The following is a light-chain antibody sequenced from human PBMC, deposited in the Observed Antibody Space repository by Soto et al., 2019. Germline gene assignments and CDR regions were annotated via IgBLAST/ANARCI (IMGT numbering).Light chain of an antibody. CDR2: GAS. CDR3: QQYGRSPYT. J-gene: IGKJ2*01. CDR1: QSVRSNY. V-gene: IGKV3-20*01. Sequence: EIVLTQSPGTLSLSPGERATLSCRASQSVRSNYLAWYQQKPGQAPRLLIYGASSRATGIPDRFSGTGSGTDFTRPISRLDTEDFPVYYWQQYGRSPYTFGQGTKLEIK.